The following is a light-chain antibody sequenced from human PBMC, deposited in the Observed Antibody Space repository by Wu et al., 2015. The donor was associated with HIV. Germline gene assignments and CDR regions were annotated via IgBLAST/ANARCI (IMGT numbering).Light chain of an antibody. CDR3: QQYGDSPWT. CDR2: DAA. J-gene: IGKJ1*01. Sequence: EIILTQSPDSLSVSVGARVILSCRASESVRNGYVAWYQQKPGQSPSLLVFDAASRATGVSDRFRGSVSGTDSQFLLTISRLEADDSATYYCQQYGDSPWTFGQGTKLEIK. V-gene: IGKV3-20*01. CDR1: ESVRNGY.